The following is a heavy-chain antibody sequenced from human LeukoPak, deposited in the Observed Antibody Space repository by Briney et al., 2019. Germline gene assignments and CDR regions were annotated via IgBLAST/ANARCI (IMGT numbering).Heavy chain of an antibody. V-gene: IGHV3-23*01. D-gene: IGHD6-13*01. Sequence: GGSLRLSCAASGFTFSSYAMSWVRQVPGKGLEWVSAISGSGGSTYYADSVKGRFTISRDNSKNTLYLQMNSLRAEDTAVYYCAKDVYSSSWYPPRHFDYWGQGTLVTVSS. CDR2: ISGSGGST. J-gene: IGHJ4*02. CDR1: GFTFSSYA. CDR3: AKDVYSSSWYPPRHFDY.